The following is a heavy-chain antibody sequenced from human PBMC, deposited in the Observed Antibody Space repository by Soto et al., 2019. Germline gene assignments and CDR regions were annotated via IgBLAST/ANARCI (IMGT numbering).Heavy chain of an antibody. J-gene: IGHJ4*02. D-gene: IGHD5-18*01. Sequence: EVQLVESGGGLVKPGGSLRLSCAASGFTFSSYSMNWVRQAPGKGLEWVSSISSSSRYIYYADSVKGRFTISRDNAKNSLYLQMNILRAEDTAVYYCARDQPGYSYGYGLGYWGQGTLVTVSS. CDR2: ISSSSRYI. CDR1: GFTFSSYS. CDR3: ARDQPGYSYGYGLGY. V-gene: IGHV3-21*01.